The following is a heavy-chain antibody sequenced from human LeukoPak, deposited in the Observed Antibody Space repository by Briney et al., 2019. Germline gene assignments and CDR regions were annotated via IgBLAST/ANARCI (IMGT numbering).Heavy chain of an antibody. CDR2: ISSSSSYI. J-gene: IGHJ4*02. D-gene: IGHD6-13*01. Sequence: GGSLRLSCAASGFTFSSYSMDWVRQAPGQGLDLGSTISSSSSYIYYADSVKGRFTISRDNAKNSLYLQMNRLRAEDTAVYYCARGGSSSWTKTDYWGQGTLVTVSS. V-gene: IGHV3-21*01. CDR1: GFTFSSYS. CDR3: ARGGSSSWTKTDY.